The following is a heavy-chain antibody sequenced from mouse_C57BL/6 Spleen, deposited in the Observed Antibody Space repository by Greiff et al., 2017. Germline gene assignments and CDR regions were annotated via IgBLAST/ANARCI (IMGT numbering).Heavy chain of an antibody. V-gene: IGHV1-69*01. CDR1: GYTFTSYW. Sequence: QVQLQQPGAELVMPGASVKLSCKASGYTFTSYWMHWVKQRPGQGLEWIGEIDPSDSYTNYNPKFKGKSTVTVDKSSSTAYMQLSSLTSEDSAVYYCARYYSNYRGPFAYWGQGTLVTVSA. J-gene: IGHJ3*01. CDR3: ARYYSNYRGPFAY. CDR2: IDPSDSYT. D-gene: IGHD2-5*01.